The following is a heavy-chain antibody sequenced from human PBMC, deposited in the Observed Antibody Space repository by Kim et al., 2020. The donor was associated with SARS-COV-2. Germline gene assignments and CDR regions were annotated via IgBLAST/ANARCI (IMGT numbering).Heavy chain of an antibody. CDR3: AGSNSGSHYYYGLDV. CDR1: GYTFTSYD. V-gene: IGHV1-8*01. J-gene: IGHJ6*02. Sequence: ASVKVSCKASGYTFTSYDINWVRQATGQGLEWMGWMNPTSGNTGYVQKFQGRVTMTRNTSITTAYMELSSLRSEDPAVYYCAGSNSGSHYYYGLDVWGQGTTVTVSS. CDR2: MNPTSGNT. D-gene: IGHD1-26*01.